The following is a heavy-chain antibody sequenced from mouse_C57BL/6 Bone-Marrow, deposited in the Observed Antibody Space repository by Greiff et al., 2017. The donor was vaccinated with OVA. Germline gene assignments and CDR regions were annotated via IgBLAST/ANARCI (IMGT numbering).Heavy chain of an antibody. CDR1: GYTFTDYY. V-gene: IGHV1-26*01. J-gene: IGHJ1*03. Sequence: EVQLQQSGPELVKPGASVKISCKASGYTFTDYYMNWVKQSHGKSLEWIGDINPNNGGTSYNQKFKGKATLTVDKSSSTAYMELRSLTSEDSAVYYCARSAQNWYFDVWGTGTTVTVSS. D-gene: IGHD3-2*02. CDR2: INPNNGGT. CDR3: ARSAQNWYFDV.